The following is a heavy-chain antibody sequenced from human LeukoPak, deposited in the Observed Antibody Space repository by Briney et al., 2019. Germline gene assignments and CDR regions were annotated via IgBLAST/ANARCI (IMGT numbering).Heavy chain of an antibody. Sequence: GASVKVSCKASGYTFTGYYMHWVRQAPGQGLEWMGWINPNSGGTNYAQKFQGGVTMTRDTSISTAYMELSRLRSDDTAVYYCARDMAAAQDYGMDVWGQGTTVTVSS. CDR3: ARDMAAAQDYGMDV. D-gene: IGHD6-13*01. CDR2: INPNSGGT. V-gene: IGHV1-2*02. CDR1: GYTFTGYY. J-gene: IGHJ6*02.